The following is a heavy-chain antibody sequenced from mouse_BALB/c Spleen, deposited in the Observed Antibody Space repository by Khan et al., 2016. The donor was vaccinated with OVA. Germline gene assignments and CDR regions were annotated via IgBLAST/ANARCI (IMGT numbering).Heavy chain of an antibody. CDR3: ARGKPVHFDY. CDR1: GYTFTNYW. Sequence: QVQLQQSGAEPVRPGTSVKLSCKASGYTFTNYWINWVKQRPGQGLEWIGNIYPSDSYTNYNQKFKDKATLTVDKFSSTAYMQLSSPTSEGSAVXVCARGKPVHFDYWGQGTPLTVSS. J-gene: IGHJ2*01. V-gene: IGHV1-69*02. CDR2: IYPSDSYT. D-gene: IGHD1-1*01.